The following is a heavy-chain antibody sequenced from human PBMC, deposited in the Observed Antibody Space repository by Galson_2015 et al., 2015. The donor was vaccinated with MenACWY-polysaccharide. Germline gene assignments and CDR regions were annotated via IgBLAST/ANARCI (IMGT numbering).Heavy chain of an antibody. J-gene: IGHJ5*02. CDR3: ARRRGYSYGFWFDP. CDR1: GGSISSSSYY. D-gene: IGHD5-18*01. CDR2: IYYSGST. Sequence: SETLSLTCTVSGGSISSSSYYWGWIRQPPGKGLEWIGSIYYSGSTYYNPSLKSRVTISVDTSKNQFSLKLSSVTAADTAVYYCARRRGYSYGFWFDPWGQGTLVTVSS. V-gene: IGHV4-39*01.